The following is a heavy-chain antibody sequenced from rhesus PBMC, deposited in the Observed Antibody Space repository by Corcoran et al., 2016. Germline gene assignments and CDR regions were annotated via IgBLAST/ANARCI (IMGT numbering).Heavy chain of an antibody. CDR1: GYTFTDYY. V-gene: IGHV1-111*02. CDR3: ATGSWNNLLNY. Sequence: EVQLVQSGAEVKKPGASVKISCTASGYTFTDYYLHWVRPAPGKGLEWMGRVAPEECEAIHAQKFQDRVTITADTSTDTAYMELSSLRAEDTAVYYCATGSWNNLLNYWGQGVLVTVSS. J-gene: IGHJ4*01. D-gene: IGHD1-20*01. CDR2: VAPEECEA.